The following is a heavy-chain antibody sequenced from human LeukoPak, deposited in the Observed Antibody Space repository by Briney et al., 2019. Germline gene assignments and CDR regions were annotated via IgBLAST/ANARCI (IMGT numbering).Heavy chain of an antibody. D-gene: IGHD5-12*01. CDR1: GYTFTGYY. J-gene: IGHJ5*02. CDR2: INPNSGGT. Sequence: ASVKVSCKASGYTFTGYYMHWVRQAPGQGLEWMGWINPNSGGTNYAQKFQGRVTMTTDTSTSTAYMELRSLRSDDTAVYYCARDLGRGYSGYDSWFDPWGQGTLVTVSS. CDR3: ARDLGRGYSGYDSWFDP. V-gene: IGHV1-2*02.